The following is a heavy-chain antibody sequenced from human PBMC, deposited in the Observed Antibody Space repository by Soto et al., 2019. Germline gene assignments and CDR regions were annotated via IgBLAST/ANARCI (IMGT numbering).Heavy chain of an antibody. V-gene: IGHV3-9*01. CDR1: GFTFDDYA. D-gene: IGHD2-15*01. CDR2: ISANGGSI. CDR3: AKSGEPGVVAATSFDY. J-gene: IGHJ4*02. Sequence: EVQLVESGGRLVQPGRSLRLSCAASGFTFDDYAMHWVRQVPGKGVEWVSGISANGGSIRYGDSVKGRFTISRDNAKNSLFLQMNSLSAEDTALYYCAKSGEPGVVAATSFDYWGQGTLVTVSS.